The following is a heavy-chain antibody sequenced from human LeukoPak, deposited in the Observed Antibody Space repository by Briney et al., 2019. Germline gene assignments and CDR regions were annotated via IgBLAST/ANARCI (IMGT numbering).Heavy chain of an antibody. CDR2: IKQDGSEK. V-gene: IGHV3-7*01. Sequence: PGGSLRLSCAASGFTFSNAWMNWVRQAPGRGLEWAANIKQDGSEKYYVDSLKGRFTISRDNAKNSLYLQMNSLRAEDTAVYYCAKQRYGGEDYWGQGTLVTVSS. J-gene: IGHJ4*02. CDR1: GFTFSNAW. D-gene: IGHD3-16*01. CDR3: AKQRYGGEDY.